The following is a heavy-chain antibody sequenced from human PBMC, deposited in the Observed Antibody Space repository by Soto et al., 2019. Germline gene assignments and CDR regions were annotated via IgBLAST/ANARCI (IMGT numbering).Heavy chain of an antibody. CDR1: GYTFTSYY. V-gene: IGHV1-46*01. Sequence: ASVKVSCKASGYTFTSYYIHWVRQAPGQGLEWMGIINPSGGSTNYAQKFQGRVTMTRDTSTSTVYMELSSLTSEDTAVFYCARGVIAAAGTPLRYWGQGTLVTVSS. D-gene: IGHD6-13*01. J-gene: IGHJ4*02. CDR2: INPSGGST. CDR3: ARGVIAAAGTPLRY.